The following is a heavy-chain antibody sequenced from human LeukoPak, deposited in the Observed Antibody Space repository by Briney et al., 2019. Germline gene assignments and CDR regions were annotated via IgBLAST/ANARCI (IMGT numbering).Heavy chain of an antibody. J-gene: IGHJ4*02. CDR1: GFTFSSYS. Sequence: GGSLRLSCAASGFTFSSYSMNWVRQAPGKGLEWVSYISGSSSTIYYADSVKGRFTISRDNAKNSLYLQMNSLRAEDTAVYYCARNRLIRITMVRGVHPPDYWGQGTLVTVSS. CDR2: ISGSSSTI. D-gene: IGHD3-10*01. V-gene: IGHV3-48*01. CDR3: ARNRLIRITMVRGVHPPDY.